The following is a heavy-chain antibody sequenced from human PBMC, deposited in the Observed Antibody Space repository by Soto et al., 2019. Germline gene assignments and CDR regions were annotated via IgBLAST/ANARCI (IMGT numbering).Heavy chain of an antibody. Sequence: QVQLVESGGGVVQPGRSLRLSCAASGFTFSSYGMHWVRQAPGKGLVWVAVIWYDGSNKYYADSVKGRFTISRDNSKNPLYLQMNSLRAGDTAVYYCARDPNYGDYGGTFFDYWGQGTLVTVSS. V-gene: IGHV3-33*01. J-gene: IGHJ4*02. CDR1: GFTFSSYG. D-gene: IGHD4-17*01. CDR2: IWYDGSNK. CDR3: ARDPNYGDYGGTFFDY.